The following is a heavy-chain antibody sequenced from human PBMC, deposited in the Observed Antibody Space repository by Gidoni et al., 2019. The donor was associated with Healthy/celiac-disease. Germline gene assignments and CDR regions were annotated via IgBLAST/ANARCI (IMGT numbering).Heavy chain of an antibody. CDR1: GYSFTSYW. CDR3: ARQNYYDSRGYYPDY. D-gene: IGHD3-22*01. Sequence: EVQLVQSGAAVTKPGESLTISCKGSGYSFTSYWIGWVRQMPGKGLEWMWIIYPGDSDTRSSPSFQGQVTISAYTSISPASLQWSSLKASDTVMYYCARQNYYDSRGYYPDYWGQGTLVTFSS. V-gene: IGHV5-51*01. CDR2: IYPGDSDT. J-gene: IGHJ4*02.